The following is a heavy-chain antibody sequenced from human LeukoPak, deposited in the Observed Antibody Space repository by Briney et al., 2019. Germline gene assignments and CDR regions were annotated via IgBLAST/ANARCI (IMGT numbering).Heavy chain of an antibody. CDR1: GYRFPSYT. V-gene: IGHV7-4-1*02. Sequence: ASVKVSCKASGYRFPSYTINWVRQAPGQGLEWMGWINTKTGDPTYAQGFTGRFVFSLDTSVSTAYLQISSLKAEDTAVYYCARDGKGDWGQGTLVTVSS. D-gene: IGHD1-1*01. CDR3: ARDGKGD. J-gene: IGHJ4*02. CDR2: INTKTGDP.